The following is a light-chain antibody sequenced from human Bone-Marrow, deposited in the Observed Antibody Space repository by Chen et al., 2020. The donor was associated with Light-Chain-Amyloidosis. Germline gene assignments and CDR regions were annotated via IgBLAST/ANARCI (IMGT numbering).Light chain of an antibody. Sequence: QSALTQPASVSGSPGQSITISCTGTSSDVGGDNHVSWYQQHPDKAPKLMIYEVTNRPSWVPDRFSGSKSDNTASLTISGLQTEEEADYFSSSYTITNTLVFGSGTRVTVL. CDR3: SSYTITNTLV. V-gene: IGLV2-14*01. CDR1: SSDVGGDNH. J-gene: IGLJ1*01. CDR2: EVT.